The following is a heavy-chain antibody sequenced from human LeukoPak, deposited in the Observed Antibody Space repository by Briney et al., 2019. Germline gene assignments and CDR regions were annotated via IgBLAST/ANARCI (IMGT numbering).Heavy chain of an antibody. D-gene: IGHD2-2*02. Sequence: SETLSLTCGVYGGSFSGYYWSWIRQPPGKGLEWIGEINHSGSTNYNPSLKSRVTISVDTSKNQFSLKLSSVTAADTAVYYCARETYCSSITCYNVVDAFDIWGQGTMVTVSS. J-gene: IGHJ3*02. CDR3: ARETYCSSITCYNVVDAFDI. CDR2: INHSGST. CDR1: GGSFSGYY. V-gene: IGHV4-34*01.